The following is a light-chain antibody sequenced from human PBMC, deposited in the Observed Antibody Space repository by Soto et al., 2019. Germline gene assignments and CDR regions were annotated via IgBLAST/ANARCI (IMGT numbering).Light chain of an antibody. CDR1: SSNIGAGYD. CDR2: DNN. CDR3: QSYDRSLSVV. J-gene: IGLJ2*01. Sequence: QLVLTQPPSVSGAPGQRVTISCTGSSSNIGAGYDVHWYQQLPGTAPKLLIYDNNNRPSGVPDRFSGSKSGTSASLAITGLQAEDEADYYCQSYDRSLSVVFGGGTKLTVL. V-gene: IGLV1-40*01.